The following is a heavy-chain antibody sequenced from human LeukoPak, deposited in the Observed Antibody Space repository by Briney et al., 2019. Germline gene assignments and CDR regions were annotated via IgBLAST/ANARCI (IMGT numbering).Heavy chain of an antibody. CDR2: INGDGRNI. CDR1: GFTFSSYW. Sequence: GGSLRLSCVASGFTFSSYWMHWVRQDPRKGLVWVSRINGDGRNINYADSVRGRFTISRDNSKNTLYLQMNSLRAEDTAVYYCAREGDFWSGYCLDYWGQGTLVTVSS. D-gene: IGHD3-3*01. J-gene: IGHJ4*02. CDR3: AREGDFWSGYCLDY. V-gene: IGHV3-74*01.